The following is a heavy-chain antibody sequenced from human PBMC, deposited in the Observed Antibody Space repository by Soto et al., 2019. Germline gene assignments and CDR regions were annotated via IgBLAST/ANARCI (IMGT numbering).Heavy chain of an antibody. Sequence: GGSLRLSCAASGFTFSSYWMSWVRQAPGKGLEWVSYISSSGSTIYYADSVKGRFTISRDNAKNSLYLQMNSLRAEDTAVYYCARKKIYLYYYYMDVWGKGTTVTVSS. CDR3: ARKKIYLYYYYMDV. CDR2: ISSSGSTI. J-gene: IGHJ6*03. CDR1: GFTFSSYW. V-gene: IGHV3-48*04.